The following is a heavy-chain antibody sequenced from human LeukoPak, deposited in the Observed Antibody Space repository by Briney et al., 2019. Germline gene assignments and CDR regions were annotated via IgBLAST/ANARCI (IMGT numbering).Heavy chain of an antibody. CDR1: GHPISSGSYY. CDR2: IYTSGST. V-gene: IGHV4-61*02. Sequence: PSDTLSLPRTVSGHPISSGSYYWSWIRQPAGKGLEWIGRIYTSGSTNYNPSLKSRVTISVDTSKNQFSLKLSSVTAADTDVYYCARDGIQLWHFDYWGQGTLVTVSS. J-gene: IGHJ4*02. D-gene: IGHD5-18*01. CDR3: ARDGIQLWHFDY.